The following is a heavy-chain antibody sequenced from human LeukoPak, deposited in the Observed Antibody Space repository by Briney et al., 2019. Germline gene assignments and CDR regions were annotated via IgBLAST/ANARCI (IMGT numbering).Heavy chain of an antibody. CDR2: IYSGGST. D-gene: IGHD6-13*01. CDR3: AYSSSWRKFDY. V-gene: IGHV3-66*01. CDR1: GFTVSSNY. Sequence: GGSLRLSCAASGFTVSSNYMSWVRQAPGKGLEWVSVIYSGGSTYYADSVKGKFTISRDNSKNTLYLQMNSLRAEDTAVYYCAYSSSWRKFDYWGQGTLVTVSS. J-gene: IGHJ4*02.